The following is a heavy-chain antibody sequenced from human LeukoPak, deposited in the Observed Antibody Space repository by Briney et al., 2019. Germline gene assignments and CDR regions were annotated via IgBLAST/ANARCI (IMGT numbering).Heavy chain of an antibody. J-gene: IGHJ1*01. Sequence: IRQPPGKGLEWIGEINHSGSTNYNPSLKSRVTISVDTSKNQFSLKLSSVTAADTAVYYCARGRARNSLGYFQHWGQGTLVTVSS. D-gene: IGHD2-21*01. CDR3: ARGRARNSLGYFQH. CDR2: INHSGST. V-gene: IGHV4-34*01.